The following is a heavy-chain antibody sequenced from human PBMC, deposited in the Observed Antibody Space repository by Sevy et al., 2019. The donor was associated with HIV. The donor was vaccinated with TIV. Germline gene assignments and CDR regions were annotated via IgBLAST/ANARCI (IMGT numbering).Heavy chain of an antibody. V-gene: IGHV3-21*01. D-gene: IGHD3-9*01. CDR3: ARMYYDILTGYYSPIGRGYSYGGDAFDI. CDR2: ISSSSSYI. CDR1: GFTFSSYS. Sequence: GGSLRLSCAASGFTFSSYSMNWVRQAPGKGLEWVSSISSSSSYIYYADSVKGRFTISRDNAKNSLYLQMNSLRAEETAVYYCARMYYDILTGYYSPIGRGYSYGGDAFDIWGQGTMVTVSS. J-gene: IGHJ3*02.